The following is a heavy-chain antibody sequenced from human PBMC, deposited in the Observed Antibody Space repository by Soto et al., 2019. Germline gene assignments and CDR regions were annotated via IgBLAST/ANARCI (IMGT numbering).Heavy chain of an antibody. J-gene: IGHJ5*02. CDR3: AREVVVVPYNWFDP. D-gene: IGHD2-2*01. CDR2: IYHSGCT. V-gene: IGHV4-38-2*02. Sequence: SSETLSLTCAVSGYSISSGYYWGWIRQPPGKGLEWIGSIYHSGCTYYNPSLKSRVTISVDTSKNQFSLKLSSVTAADTAVYYCAREVVVVPYNWFDPWGQGTLVTVSS. CDR1: GYSISSGYY.